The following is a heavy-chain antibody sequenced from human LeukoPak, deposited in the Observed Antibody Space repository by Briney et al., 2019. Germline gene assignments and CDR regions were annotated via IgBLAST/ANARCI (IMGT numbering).Heavy chain of an antibody. CDR1: GGTFSSYA. D-gene: IGHD2-2*01. CDR2: IIPIFGTA. V-gene: IGHV1-69*13. Sequence: VASVKVSCKASGGTFSSYAISWVRQAPGQGLEWMGGIIPIFGTANYARKFQGRVTITADESTSTAYMELSSLRSEDTAVYYCARDRCSSTSCYLYFDYWGQGTLVTVSS. CDR3: ARDRCSSTSCYLYFDY. J-gene: IGHJ4*02.